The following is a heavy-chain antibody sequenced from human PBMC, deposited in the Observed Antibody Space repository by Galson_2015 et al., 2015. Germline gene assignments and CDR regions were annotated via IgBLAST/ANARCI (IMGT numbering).Heavy chain of an antibody. D-gene: IGHD2-2*01. Sequence: SLRLSCAASGFTFSSYAMHWVRQAPGKGLEWVAVISYDGSNKYYADSVKGRFTISRDNSKNTLYLQMNSLRAEDTAVYYCARDRRMGQLLAPFDYWGQGTLVTVSS. CDR3: ARDRRMGQLLAPFDY. CDR1: GFTFSSYA. J-gene: IGHJ4*02. CDR2: ISYDGSNK. V-gene: IGHV3-30*01.